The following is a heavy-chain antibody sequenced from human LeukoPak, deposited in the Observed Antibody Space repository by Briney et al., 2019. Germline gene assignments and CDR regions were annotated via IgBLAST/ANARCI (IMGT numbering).Heavy chain of an antibody. CDR1: GFTFSSYG. J-gene: IGHJ4*02. V-gene: IGHV3-30*03. Sequence: PGGSLRLSCAASGFTFSSYGMHWVRQAPGKGLEWVAVISYDGSNKYYADSVKGRFTISRDNSKNTLYLQMNSLRAEDTAVYYCAVTHRYSSSWYTTGYWGQGTLVTVSS. D-gene: IGHD6-13*01. CDR2: ISYDGSNK. CDR3: AVTHRYSSSWYTTGY.